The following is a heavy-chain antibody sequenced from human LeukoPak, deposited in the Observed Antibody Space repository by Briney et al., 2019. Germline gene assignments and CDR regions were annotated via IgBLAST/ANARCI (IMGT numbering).Heavy chain of an antibody. Sequence: GKSLRLSCAASGFTFRSHGMHWVRQAPGKGLQWVGVIWYDGSNSYYADSVKGRFTISRDNSKNTLYLQMSSLRAEDTAAYYCARDMDSSSHYFDYWGQGALVTVSS. CDR1: GFTFRSHG. V-gene: IGHV3-33*01. J-gene: IGHJ4*02. CDR3: ARDMDSSSHYFDY. D-gene: IGHD6-6*01. CDR2: IWYDGSNS.